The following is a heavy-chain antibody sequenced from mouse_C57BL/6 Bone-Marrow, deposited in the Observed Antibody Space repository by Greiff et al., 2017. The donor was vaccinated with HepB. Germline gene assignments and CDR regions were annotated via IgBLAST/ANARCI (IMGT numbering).Heavy chain of an antibody. Sequence: QVQLQQPGAELVKPGASVKMSCKASGYTFTSYWITWVKQRPGQGLEWIGDIYPGSGSTNYNQKFKGKATLTADKSSSTAYMQLSSLTSEDSAVYYCACLLRGSWFAYWGQGTLVTVSA. J-gene: IGHJ3*01. CDR3: ACLLRGSWFAY. CDR1: GYTFTSYW. D-gene: IGHD2-10*01. CDR2: IYPGSGST. V-gene: IGHV1-55*01.